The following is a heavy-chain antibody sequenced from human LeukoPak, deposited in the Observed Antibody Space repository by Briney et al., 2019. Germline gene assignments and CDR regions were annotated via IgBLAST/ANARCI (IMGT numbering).Heavy chain of an antibody. J-gene: IGHJ6*02. CDR1: GGSISSGGYY. CDR3: ARGENYDFWSGYFGHYYYGMDV. CDR2: IYYSGST. Sequence: SETLSLTCTVSGGSISSGGYYWSWIRQHPGKGLEWIGYIYYSGSTYYNPSLKSRVTISVDTPKNQFSLKLSSVTAADTAVYYCARGENYDFWSGYFGHYYYGMDVWGQGTTVTVSS. D-gene: IGHD3-3*01. V-gene: IGHV4-31*03.